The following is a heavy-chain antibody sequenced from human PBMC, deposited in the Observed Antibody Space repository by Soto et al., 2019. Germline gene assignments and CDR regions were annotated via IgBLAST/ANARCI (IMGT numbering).Heavy chain of an antibody. CDR3: ARGVVSTGYFDY. D-gene: IGHD5-12*01. Sequence: EVQLAESGRGLVQPGGSLRLSCAASGFTFSDHYMDWVRQAPGKGLEWVGRSRDKVHSHTTEYAASVKGRFTISRGDSENSLYLQMNSLKTGDTAVYYCARGVVSTGYFDYWGQGTLVTVSS. J-gene: IGHJ4*02. CDR1: GFTFSDHY. CDR2: SRDKVHSHTT. V-gene: IGHV3-72*01.